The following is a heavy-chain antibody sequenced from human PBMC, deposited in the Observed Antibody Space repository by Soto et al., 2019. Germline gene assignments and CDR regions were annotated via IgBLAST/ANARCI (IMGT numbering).Heavy chain of an antibody. CDR3: ARTNDRYSSGWYYRWFDP. V-gene: IGHV1-18*01. J-gene: IGHJ5*02. CDR2: ISAYNGNT. CDR1: GYTFASYG. D-gene: IGHD6-19*01. Sequence: ASVKVSCKASGYTFASYGIRWVRQAPGQGLEWMGWISAYNGNTNYAQKLQGRVTMTTDTSTSTAYMELRSLRSDDTAVYYCARTNDRYSSGWYYRWFDPWGQGTLVTVSS.